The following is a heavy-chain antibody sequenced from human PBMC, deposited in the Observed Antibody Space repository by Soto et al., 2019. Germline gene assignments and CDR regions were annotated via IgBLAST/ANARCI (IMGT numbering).Heavy chain of an antibody. CDR1: GYTFTSYA. V-gene: IGHV1-3*01. CDR2: INAGNGNT. D-gene: IGHD2-15*01. J-gene: IGHJ4*02. CDR3: ARDWVGYCSGGSCYSLDY. Sequence: ASVKVSCKASGYTFTSYAMHWVRQAPGQRLEWMGWINAGNGNTKYSQKFQGRVTITRDTSASTAYMELSSLRSEDTAVYYCARDWVGYCSGGSCYSLDYWGQGTLVTAP.